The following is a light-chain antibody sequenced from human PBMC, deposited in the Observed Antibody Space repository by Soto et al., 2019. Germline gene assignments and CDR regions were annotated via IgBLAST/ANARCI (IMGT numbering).Light chain of an antibody. V-gene: IGKV3-20*01. CDR1: QSVSSSY. CDR2: GAS. J-gene: IGKJ1*01. Sequence: EIVLTQSPGTLSLSPGERATLSCRASQSVSSSYFAWYQQRFGQAPRLLIYGASSRATGIPDRFSGSGSGTDFTLTISRLEPEAVAVYYCQQYGSSSWTFGQGTKVEIK. CDR3: QQYGSSSWT.